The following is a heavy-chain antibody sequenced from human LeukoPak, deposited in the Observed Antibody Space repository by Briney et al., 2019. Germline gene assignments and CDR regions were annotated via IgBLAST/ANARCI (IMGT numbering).Heavy chain of an antibody. V-gene: IGHV4-34*01. CDR1: GGSFSGYY. CDR3: ASLYYSSPSPPMDV. CDR2: INHSGST. D-gene: IGHD6-6*01. J-gene: IGHJ6*02. Sequence: SETLSLTCAVYGGSFSGYYWSWIRQPPGKGLEWIGEINHSGSTNYNPSLKSRVTISVDTSKNQFSLKLSSVTAADTAVYYCASLYYSSPSPPMDVWGQGTTVTVAS.